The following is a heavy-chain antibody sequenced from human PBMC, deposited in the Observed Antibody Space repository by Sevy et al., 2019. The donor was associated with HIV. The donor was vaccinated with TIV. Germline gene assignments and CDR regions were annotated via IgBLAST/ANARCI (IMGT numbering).Heavy chain of an antibody. CDR2: IRSRSTYI. Sequence: GGSLRLSCAASGFTFSSNTMNWLRQAPGKGLEWVSSIRSRSTYIFYADSVKARFTISRDNSKKSLFLQMNSLRVEETAVYYCARGVKDGWFDPWGQGTPVTVSS. V-gene: IGHV3-21*01. CDR1: GFTFSSNT. CDR3: ARGVKDGWFDP. J-gene: IGHJ5*02. D-gene: IGHD3-16*02.